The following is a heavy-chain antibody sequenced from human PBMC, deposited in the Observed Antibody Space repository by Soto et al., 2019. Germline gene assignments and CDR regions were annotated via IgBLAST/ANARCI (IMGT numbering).Heavy chain of an antibody. Sequence: QVQLVQSGAEVKKPGASVKVSCKASGYTFTSYAMHWVRQAPGQRLEWMGWINAGNGNTKYSQKYQGRVTITRDTSASKPYMEMSSLRSEDTAVYYCATAKFHGGFFDFWGQGTLVTVSS. D-gene: IGHD2-15*01. J-gene: IGHJ4*02. V-gene: IGHV1-3*01. CDR2: INAGNGNT. CDR1: GYTFTSYA. CDR3: ATAKFHGGFFDF.